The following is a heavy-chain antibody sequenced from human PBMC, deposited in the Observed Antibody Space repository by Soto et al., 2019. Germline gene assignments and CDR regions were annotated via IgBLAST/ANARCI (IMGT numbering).Heavy chain of an antibody. V-gene: IGHV1-69*01. CDR1: GGTFSRYA. J-gene: IGHJ3*02. CDR2: IVPMFGTA. CDR3: ARDRVAYCGGDCPANAFDI. Sequence: VQLVQSGAEVKQPGSSVKVSCKASGGTFSRYALSWVRQAPGQGPEWMGGIVPMFGTANYAQKFQGRVTITADESTSTAYMQLSSLRSEDTAVYYCARDRVAYCGGDCPANAFDIWGQGTMVTVSS. D-gene: IGHD2-21*02.